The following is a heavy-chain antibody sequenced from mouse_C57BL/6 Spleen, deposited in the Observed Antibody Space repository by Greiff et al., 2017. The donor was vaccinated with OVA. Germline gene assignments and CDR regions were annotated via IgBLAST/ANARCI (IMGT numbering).Heavy chain of an antibody. D-gene: IGHD3-1*01. CDR3: ARGYGDY. V-gene: IGHV1-20*01. Sequence: VQLQQSGPELVKPGDSVKISCKASGYSFTGYFMNWVMQSPGKSLEWIGRINPYNGDTFYTQKFKGKATLTVDKSSSTVHMELRILTSEDSAVDYCARGYGDYWGQGTTLTVSS. J-gene: IGHJ2*01. CDR1: GYSFTGYF. CDR2: INPYNGDT.